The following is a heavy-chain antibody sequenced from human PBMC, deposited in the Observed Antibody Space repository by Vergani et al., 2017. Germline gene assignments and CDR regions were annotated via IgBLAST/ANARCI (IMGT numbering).Heavy chain of an antibody. V-gene: IGHV4-34*01. J-gene: IGHJ6*03. CDR3: ARVQEFSDFWSGYRVRYYYYMDV. CDR2: INHSGST. D-gene: IGHD3-3*01. Sequence: QVQLQQWGAGLLKPSETLSLICAVYGGSFSGYYWSWIRQPPGKGLVWSGEINHSGSTNYNPTLKSRVTITGDTSKNQFSLKLSSVTVADTAVYYCARVQEFSDFWSGYRVRYYYYMDVWGKGTTVTVSS. CDR1: GGSFSGYY.